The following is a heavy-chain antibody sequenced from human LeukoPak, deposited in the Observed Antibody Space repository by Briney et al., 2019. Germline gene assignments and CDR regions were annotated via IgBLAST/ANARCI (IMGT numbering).Heavy chain of an antibody. V-gene: IGHV3-7*01. CDR2: IRQDGSEI. D-gene: IGHD3-10*01. CDR1: GFTLSDVW. Sequence: GGSLRLSCAASGFTLSDVWMSWVRQAPGKGLAWVANIRQDGSEIHYVDSVKGRFTISRDNAKNSLYLQMNSLRAEDTAVYYCARGSRLHFYGRTQEHFDTWGPGTLVTVSS. CDR3: ARGSRLHFYGRTQEHFDT. J-gene: IGHJ4*02.